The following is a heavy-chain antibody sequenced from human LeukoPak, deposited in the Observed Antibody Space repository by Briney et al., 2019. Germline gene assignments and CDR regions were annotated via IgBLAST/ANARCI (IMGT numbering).Heavy chain of an antibody. CDR3: TTRGASYDYYYYYGMDV. CDR1: GFTFSSVW. Sequence: GGSLRLSCAASGFTFSSVWMSWVRQPPGKGLEWVGRIRSKTDDETTDYAAPVEGRFTISRDDSKNTLYLQMNSLKAEDTAVYYCTTRGASYDYYYYYGMDVWGQGTTVTVSS. V-gene: IGHV3-15*01. J-gene: IGHJ6*02. CDR2: IRSKTDDETT. D-gene: IGHD3-3*01.